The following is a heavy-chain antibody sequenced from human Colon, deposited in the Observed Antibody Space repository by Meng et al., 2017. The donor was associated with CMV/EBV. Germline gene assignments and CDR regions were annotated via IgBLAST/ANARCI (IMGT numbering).Heavy chain of an antibody. J-gene: IGHJ4*01. CDR2: SYYTGST. CDR3: ARATKSSCWEVLDY. CDR1: GESFSGYY. Sequence: VLVLQWGAVLLKPSETLSLTCAVYGESFSGYYWTWIRQPPGRGLEWIGESYYTGSTNYSPSLKSRVTISLDTSKNQFSLKLNSVTAADTAVYYCARATKSSCWEVLDYWGHGTLVTVSS. D-gene: IGHD2-2*01. V-gene: IGHV4-34*01.